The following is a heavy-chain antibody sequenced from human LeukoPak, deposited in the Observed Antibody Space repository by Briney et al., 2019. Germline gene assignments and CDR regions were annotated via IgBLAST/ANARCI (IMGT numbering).Heavy chain of an antibody. V-gene: IGHV3-30*04. CDR2: IFDERNK. CDR1: GFNFGTYA. CDR3: ARDPIAAEPDYFDY. D-gene: IGHD6-25*01. J-gene: IGHJ4*02. Sequence: GGSLRLSCSASGFNFGTYAMHWVRQAPGKGLEWVAVIFDERNKFVADSVKGHFTISRDNFKNTLYLQMNSLRDEDTAIYYCARDPIAAEPDYFDYWGQGTLVTVSS.